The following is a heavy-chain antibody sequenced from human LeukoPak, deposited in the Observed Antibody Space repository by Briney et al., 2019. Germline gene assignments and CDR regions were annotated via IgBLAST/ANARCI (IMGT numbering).Heavy chain of an antibody. CDR3: ARDRHIAAAVYYYYMDV. D-gene: IGHD6-13*01. V-gene: IGHV1-18*01. CDR2: INAYNCNT. CDR1: GYTFTSYI. J-gene: IGHJ6*03. Sequence: ASVKVSCKASGYTFTSYIISWVRQPPGQGLEWMGWINAYNCNTDYAQRVQGRVTMTTDTSTSTAYRELRSLRSDDTAVYYCARDRHIAAAVYYYYMDVWGKGTPVTVSS.